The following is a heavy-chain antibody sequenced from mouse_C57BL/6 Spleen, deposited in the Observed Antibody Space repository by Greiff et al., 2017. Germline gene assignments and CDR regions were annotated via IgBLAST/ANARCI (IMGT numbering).Heavy chain of an antibody. CDR3: ARRYYDYDGGTWYFDV. V-gene: IGHV1-52*01. Sequence: QVQLQQPGAELVRPGSSVKLSCKASGYTFTSYWMHWVKQRPIQGLEWIGNIDPSDSETHYNQKFKDKATLTVDKSSSTAYMQLSSLTSEDSAVYYCARRYYDYDGGTWYFDVWGTGTTVTVSS. CDR2: IDPSDSET. D-gene: IGHD2-4*01. J-gene: IGHJ1*03. CDR1: GYTFTSYW.